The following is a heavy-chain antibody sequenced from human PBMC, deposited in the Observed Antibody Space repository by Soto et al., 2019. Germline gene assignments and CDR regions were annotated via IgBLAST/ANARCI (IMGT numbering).Heavy chain of an antibody. D-gene: IGHD3-22*01. J-gene: IGHJ4*02. CDR1: GGSISSSSYY. CDR3: ARPSSGYYYGRYYFDY. V-gene: IGHV4-39*01. CDR2: IYYSGST. Sequence: SETLSLTCTVSGGSISSSSYYWGWIRQPPGKGLEWIGSIYYSGSTYYNPSLKSRVTISVDTSKNQFSLKLGSVTAADTAVYYCARPSSGYYYGRYYFDYWGQGTLVTVSS.